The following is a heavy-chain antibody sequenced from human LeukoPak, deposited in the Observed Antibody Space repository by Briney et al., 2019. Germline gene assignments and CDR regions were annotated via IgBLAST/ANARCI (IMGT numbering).Heavy chain of an antibody. CDR2: INSDGSST. CDR3: AKEDEYGEYRFSMDV. CDR1: GFTFSSYW. V-gene: IGHV3-74*01. Sequence: GGSLRLSCAASGFTFSSYWMHWVRQAPGKGLVWVSRINSDGSSTSYADSVKGRFTISRDNAKNTLYLQMNSLRAEDTAVYYCAKEDEYGEYRFSMDVWGQGTTVTVAS. J-gene: IGHJ6*02. D-gene: IGHD4/OR15-4a*01.